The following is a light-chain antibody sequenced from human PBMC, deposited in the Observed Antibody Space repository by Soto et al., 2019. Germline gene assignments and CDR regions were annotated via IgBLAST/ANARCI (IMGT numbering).Light chain of an antibody. CDR1: SSDVGGYNY. CDR2: DVS. CDR3: SSYTGSSTYVV. J-gene: IGLJ2*01. V-gene: IGLV2-14*01. Sequence: QSALTQPAPVSGSPGQSITISCTGTSSDVGGYNYVSWYQQHPGKAPKHMIYDVSNRPSGVSNRFSGSKSGNTDSLTISGLQAEDEADYYCSSYTGSSTYVVFGGGTKLTVL.